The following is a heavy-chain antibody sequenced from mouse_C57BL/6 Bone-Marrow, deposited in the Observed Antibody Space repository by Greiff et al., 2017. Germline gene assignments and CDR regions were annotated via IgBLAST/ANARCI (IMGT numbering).Heavy chain of an antibody. J-gene: IGHJ3*01. CDR2: ISTYYGDA. D-gene: IGHD2-4*01. CDR3: YDDDCGGAY. CDR1: GYTFTDYA. Sequence: VKLQQSGPELVRPGVSVKISCKGSGYTFTDYAMNWVKQSHAKSLEWIGVISTYYGDASYNQKFKDKATLTVDKSSSTAYMELASLTSEDSAVSSYYDDDCGGAYWGQGTLVTVSA. V-gene: IGHV1-67*01.